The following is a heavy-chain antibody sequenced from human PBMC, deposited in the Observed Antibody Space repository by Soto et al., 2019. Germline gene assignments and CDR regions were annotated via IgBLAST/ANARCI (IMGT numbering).Heavy chain of an antibody. CDR3: AKDRGSGSGMDV. J-gene: IGHJ6*02. CDR2: ISYDGSNK. D-gene: IGHD3-22*01. CDR1: GFTFSSCG. Sequence: GGSLRLSCAASGFTFSSCGMHWVRQAPGKGLEWVAVISYDGSNKYYADSVKGRFTISRDNSKNTLYLQMNSLRAEDTAVYYCAKDRGSGSGMDVWGQGTTVTVSS. V-gene: IGHV3-30*18.